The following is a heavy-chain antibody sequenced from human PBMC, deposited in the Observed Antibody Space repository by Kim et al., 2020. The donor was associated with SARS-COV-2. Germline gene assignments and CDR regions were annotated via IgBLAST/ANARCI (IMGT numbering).Heavy chain of an antibody. CDR1: GFIFSTYG. J-gene: IGHJ3*02. D-gene: IGHD6-13*01. CDR3: AKIVSPVDGTSAFDS. CDR2: ISSDSHMV. Sequence: GGSLRLSCAASGFIFSTYGMNWVRQAPGKGLEWVSYISSDSHMVYDADSVKGRFTISRDNAKNSLYLQMNSLRDEDTAVYYCAKIVSPVDGTSAFDSWGPGTLVTVSS. V-gene: IGHV3-48*02.